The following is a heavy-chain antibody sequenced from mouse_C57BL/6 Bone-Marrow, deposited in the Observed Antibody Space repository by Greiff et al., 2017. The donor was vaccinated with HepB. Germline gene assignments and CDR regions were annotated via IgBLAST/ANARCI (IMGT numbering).Heavy chain of an antibody. CDR2: INPNNGGT. J-gene: IGHJ3*01. CDR1: GYTFTDYN. V-gene: IGHV1-22*01. D-gene: IGHD3-2*02. Sequence: VQLQQSGPELVKPGASVKMSCKASGYTFTDYNMHWVKQSHGKSLEWIGYINPNNGGTSYNQKFKGKATLTVNKSSSTAYMELRSLTSEDSAVYYCARWTAQATWFAYWGQGTLVTVSA. CDR3: ARWTAQATWFAY.